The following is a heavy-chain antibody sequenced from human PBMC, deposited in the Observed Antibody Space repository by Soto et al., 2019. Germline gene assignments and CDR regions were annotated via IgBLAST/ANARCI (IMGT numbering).Heavy chain of an antibody. Sequence: EVQLVQSGAEVKKPGESLRISCKGSGYSFTSYWISWVRQMPGKGLEWMGRIDPSDSYTNYSPSFQGHVTISADKSISTAYLQWSSLKASDTAMYYCATRRGHFGSSGSYWYFDLWGRGTLVTVSS. V-gene: IGHV5-10-1*03. J-gene: IGHJ2*01. CDR2: IDPSDSYT. CDR3: ATRRGHFGSSGSYWYFDL. D-gene: IGHD6-19*01. CDR1: GYSFTSYW.